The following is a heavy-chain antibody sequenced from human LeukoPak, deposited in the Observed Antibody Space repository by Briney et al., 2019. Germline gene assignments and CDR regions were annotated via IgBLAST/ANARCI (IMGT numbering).Heavy chain of an antibody. Sequence: SETLSLTCSVSADSITNYYWNWIRHPAGKGLEWIGRIYINGITNYNPSLKSRVTMSVDTSKNHFSLNLSSVTAADTAMYYCARSSVGSGSNFDYWGQGTLVTVSS. CDR1: ADSITNYY. J-gene: IGHJ4*02. CDR3: ARSSVGSGSNFDY. D-gene: IGHD3-10*01. CDR2: IYINGIT. V-gene: IGHV4-4*07.